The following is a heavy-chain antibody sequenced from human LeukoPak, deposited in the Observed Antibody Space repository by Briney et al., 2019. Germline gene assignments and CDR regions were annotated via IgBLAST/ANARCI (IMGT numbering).Heavy chain of an antibody. D-gene: IGHD5-12*01. J-gene: IGHJ4*02. V-gene: IGHV1-2*02. CDR2: INPNSGGT. Sequence: ASVKVSCKASGYTFTGYYMHWVRQAPGQGLEWMGWINPNSGGTNYAQKFQGRVTMTRDTSTSTVYMELSSLRSEDTAVYYRARAYSGYGPDYWGQGTLVTVSS. CDR3: ARAYSGYGPDY. CDR1: GYTFTGYY.